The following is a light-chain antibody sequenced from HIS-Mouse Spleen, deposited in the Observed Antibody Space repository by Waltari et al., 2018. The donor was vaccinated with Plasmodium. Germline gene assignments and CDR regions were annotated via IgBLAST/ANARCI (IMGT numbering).Light chain of an antibody. CDR3: QQYGSSPQYT. V-gene: IGKV3-20*01. J-gene: IGKJ2*01. CDR1: QRVSSSY. Sequence: EIVLTQSPGPLSLSPGERATLSCRASQRVSSSYLAWYQQKPGQAPRLLIYGASSRATGIPDRFSGSGSGTDFTLTISRLEPEDFAVYYCQQYGSSPQYTFGQGTKLEIK. CDR2: GAS.